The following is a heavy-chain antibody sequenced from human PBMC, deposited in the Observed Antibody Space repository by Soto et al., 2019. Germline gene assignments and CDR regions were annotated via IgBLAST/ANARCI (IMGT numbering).Heavy chain of an antibody. J-gene: IGHJ6*02. Sequence: SETPSLTSSVYGESFRNHYWTWVRQSPGKGLEWVGEINYSGSTRYNWSLGSRVTISVDTSKNQFSLMVTSVTAEDTAVYYCARGVVYRDVGLAYGMDVWGQGTTVTVSS. V-gene: IGHV4-34*01. CDR3: ARGVVYRDVGLAYGMDV. CDR1: GESFRNHY. CDR2: INYSGST. D-gene: IGHD3-22*01.